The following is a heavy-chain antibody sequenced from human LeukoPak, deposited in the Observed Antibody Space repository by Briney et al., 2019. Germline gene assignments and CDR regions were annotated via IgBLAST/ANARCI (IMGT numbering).Heavy chain of an antibody. D-gene: IGHD3-10*01. Sequence: SETLSLTCAVSGGSISSGGYSWSWIRQPPGKGLEWIGYIYHSGSTYYNPSLKSRVTISVDRSKNQFSLKLSSVTAADTAVYYCARVGKEYYYGSGSYPRGRYYFDYWGQGTLVTVSS. J-gene: IGHJ4*02. CDR2: IYHSGST. CDR3: ARVGKEYYYGSGSYPRGRYYFDY. V-gene: IGHV4-30-2*01. CDR1: GGSISSGGYS.